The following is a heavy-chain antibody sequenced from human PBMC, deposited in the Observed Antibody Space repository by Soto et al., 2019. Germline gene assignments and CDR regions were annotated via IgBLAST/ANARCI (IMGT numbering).Heavy chain of an antibody. V-gene: IGHV1-69*04. Sequence: SVKVSCKASGYTFTTYDISWVRQAPGQGLEWMGRIIPILGIANYAQKFQGRVTITADKSTSTAYMELSSLRSEDTAVYYCARDVPSPAAGDAFDIWGQGTMVTVSS. CDR1: GYTFTTYD. D-gene: IGHD2-2*01. J-gene: IGHJ3*02. CDR3: ARDVPSPAAGDAFDI. CDR2: IIPILGIA.